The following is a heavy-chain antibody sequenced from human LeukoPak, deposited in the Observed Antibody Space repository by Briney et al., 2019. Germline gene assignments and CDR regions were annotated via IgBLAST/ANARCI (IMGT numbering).Heavy chain of an antibody. CDR1: GGSISRYN. CDR2: ISYSGTT. V-gene: IGHV4-59*01. J-gene: IGHJ4*02. D-gene: IGHD2-2*01. Sequence: SETLSLTCTVSGGSISRYNWSWIRQPPGKGLEWIGYISYSGTTNYNPSLKSRVTISLDTSKNQFSLKLSSVTAADTAVYYCAQDNIDSSTISYSFDYWGQGTLVTVSS. CDR3: AQDNIDSSTISYSFDY.